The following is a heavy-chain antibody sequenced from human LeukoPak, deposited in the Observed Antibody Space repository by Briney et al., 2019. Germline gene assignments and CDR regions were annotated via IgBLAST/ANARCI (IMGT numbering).Heavy chain of an antibody. D-gene: IGHD3-22*01. CDR2: INAGNGNT. J-gene: IGHJ3*02. V-gene: IGHV1-3*03. CDR1: GYTFTSYA. Sequence: ASVKVSCKASGYTFTSYAMHWVRQAPGQRLEWMGWINAGNGNTKYSQEFQGRVTITRDTSASTAYMELSSLRSEDMAVYYCARGADYYDSSGYYVVGAFDIWGQGTMVTVSS. CDR3: ARGADYYDSSGYYVVGAFDI.